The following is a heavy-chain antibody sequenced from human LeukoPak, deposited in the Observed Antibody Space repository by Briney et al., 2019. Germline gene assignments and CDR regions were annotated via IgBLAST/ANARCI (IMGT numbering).Heavy chain of an antibody. D-gene: IGHD2-2*01. CDR3: ARDCSSSCSPYYGMDV. J-gene: IGHJ6*02. V-gene: IGHV3-53*01. CDR1: GFTVSSNY. Sequence: PGGPLRLSCAASGFTVSSNYMSWVRQAPGKGLEWVSIIHSGGTTNYVDSVKGRFTISRDNSRNTLYLQMNSLRAEDTAVYYCARDCSSSCSPYYGMDVWGQGTTVTVSS. CDR2: IHSGGTT.